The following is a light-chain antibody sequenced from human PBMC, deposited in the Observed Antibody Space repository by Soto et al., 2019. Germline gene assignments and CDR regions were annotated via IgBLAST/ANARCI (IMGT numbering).Light chain of an antibody. CDR3: SSFTSRFTFA. Sequence: QSALTQPASVSGSPGQSIAIACTGTRSDVGAYNYVSWYQQHPGKAPKPMISEVTNRPSGVSDRFSGSKSGNTASLTISGLQAEDEADYYCSSFTSRFTFAFGTGTKVTVL. CDR1: RSDVGAYNY. CDR2: EVT. J-gene: IGLJ1*01. V-gene: IGLV2-14*01.